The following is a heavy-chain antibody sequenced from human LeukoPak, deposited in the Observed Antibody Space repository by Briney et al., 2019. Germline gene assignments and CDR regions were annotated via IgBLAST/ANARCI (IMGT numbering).Heavy chain of an antibody. Sequence: GASVKVSFKASGYTFKNYDINWVRQATGQGLEWMGWMSPNSGNTGFAQKFQDRVSMTRDTSINTAYMELTSLRSGDTAVYYCARATPGGLHGYSFDYWGQGTVVTVYS. CDR3: ARATPGGLHGYSFDY. V-gene: IGHV1-8*02. J-gene: IGHJ4*02. CDR2: MSPNSGNT. CDR1: GYTFKNYD. D-gene: IGHD5-24*01.